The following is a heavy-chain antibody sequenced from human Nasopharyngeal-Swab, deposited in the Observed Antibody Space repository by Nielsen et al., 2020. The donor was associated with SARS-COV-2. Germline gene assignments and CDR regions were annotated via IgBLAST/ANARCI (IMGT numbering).Heavy chain of an antibody. J-gene: IGHJ5*02. CDR3: ARGPPSIEVMVYGKVGWFDP. Sequence: WIRQPPGKGLEWIGEFNHSGSTNYNPSRKRRVTISVDMSNNKFSLYMSSMTAADTAVYYCARGPPSIEVMVYGKVGWFDPWGQGTLVTVSS. CDR2: FNHSGST. D-gene: IGHD2-8*02. V-gene: IGHV4-34*01.